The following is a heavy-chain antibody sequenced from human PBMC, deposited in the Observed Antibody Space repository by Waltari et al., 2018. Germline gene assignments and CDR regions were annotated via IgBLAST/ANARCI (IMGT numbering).Heavy chain of an antibody. CDR1: GLGFSSYA. D-gene: IGHD2-2*01. CDR2: ISGNGGNI. Sequence: EVQLLESGGGLEQPGGSLRLQCAGSGLGFSSYAMTWFRQAPGMGLEWVSTISGNGGNIYYADSVKGRFTISRDNSKNTLYLQMNSLRAEDTAVYYCTKAPLSSRWDYGDYWGQGTLVIVSS. V-gene: IGHV3-23*01. J-gene: IGHJ4*02. CDR3: TKAPLSSRWDYGDY.